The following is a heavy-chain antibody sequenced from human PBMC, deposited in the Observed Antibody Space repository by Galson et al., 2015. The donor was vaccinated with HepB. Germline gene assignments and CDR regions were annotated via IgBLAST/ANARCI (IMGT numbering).Heavy chain of an antibody. CDR1: GYRFNSYW. D-gene: IGHD3-16*01. V-gene: IGHV5-51*01. CDR3: ARHGGFVDY. J-gene: IGHJ4*02. CDR2: IYPGDSQI. Sequence: QSGAEVKKPGESLKTSCKGSGYRFNSYWIVWVRQRPGKGLEWMGSIYPGDSQIRNSPSFEGQVSVSVDKSISTAYPQWSSLEASDTAMYYCARHGGFVDYWGQGTLVTVSS.